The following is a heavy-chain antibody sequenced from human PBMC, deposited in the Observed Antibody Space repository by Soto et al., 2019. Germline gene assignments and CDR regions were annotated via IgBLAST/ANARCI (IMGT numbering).Heavy chain of an antibody. CDR3: ARKGPSGDYVWGSDRYTGLRCYYYGRDV. D-gene: IGHD3-16*02. V-gene: IGHV1-18*01. Sequence: QVQLVQSGAEVKKPGASVKVSCKASGYTFTSYGISWVLQAPGQGLEWMGWISAYNGNTNYAQKLQGRVKMTTDTSTSTAYMELRSLRSDATAVYYCARKGPSGDYVWGSDRYTGLRCYYYGRDVWGQETTVTASS. J-gene: IGHJ6*02. CDR2: ISAYNGNT. CDR1: GYTFTSYG.